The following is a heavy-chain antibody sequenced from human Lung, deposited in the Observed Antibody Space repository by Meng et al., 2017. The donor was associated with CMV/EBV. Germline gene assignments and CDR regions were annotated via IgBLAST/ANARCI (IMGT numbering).Heavy chain of an antibody. Sequence: XCAASGFTFSSYVMSWVRQAPGKGLEWVSVIYSGGTSTQYADSVKGRFTISRDNSKNTLFLQMNSLRAEDTAVYYCAKEACSTTSCYYNYYYGLDVWGQGXTVTVSS. V-gene: IGHV3-23*03. CDR1: GFTFSSYV. D-gene: IGHD2-2*01. J-gene: IGHJ6*02. CDR3: AKEACSTTSCYYNYYYGLDV. CDR2: IYSGGTST.